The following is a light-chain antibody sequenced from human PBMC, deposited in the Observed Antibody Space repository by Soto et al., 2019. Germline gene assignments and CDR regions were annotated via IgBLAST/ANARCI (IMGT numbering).Light chain of an antibody. CDR1: SSDVGSYSL. CDR2: EVS. Sequence: QAVLTQPASVSGSPGHSITISCTGTSSDVGSYSLVSWYQQHPGKAPKLMIYEVSKRPSGVSNRFSGSKSGNTTSLTISGFPAEDEADYYCCSYAGSSSYVFGTGTKVTVL. J-gene: IGLJ1*01. CDR3: CSYAGSSSYV. V-gene: IGLV2-23*02.